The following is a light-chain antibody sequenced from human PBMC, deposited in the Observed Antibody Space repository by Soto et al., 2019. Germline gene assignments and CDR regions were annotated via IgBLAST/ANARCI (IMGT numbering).Light chain of an antibody. Sequence: EIALTQSPGTLSLSPGERATLSCGASQSVSSSYLAWYQQKPGQAPRLLIYGASSRATGIPARFSGSGSGTDFTHTISRLEPEDFAVYYCKQYGSSPPTFGQGTKVDIK. CDR1: QSVSSSY. CDR3: KQYGSSPPT. CDR2: GAS. J-gene: IGKJ1*01. V-gene: IGKV3-20*01.